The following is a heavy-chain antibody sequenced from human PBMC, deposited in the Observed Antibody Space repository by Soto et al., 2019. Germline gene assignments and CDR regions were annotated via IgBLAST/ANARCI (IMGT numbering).Heavy chain of an antibody. Sequence: PSETLSLTCTVSGGSMSSYYWSWIRQPPGKGLEWIGYIYYSGSTNYNPSLKSRVTISVDTSKNQFSLKLSSVTAADTAVYYCASSILTGYYSYWGQGTLVTVSS. CDR1: GGSMSSYY. CDR2: IYYSGST. D-gene: IGHD3-9*01. J-gene: IGHJ4*02. CDR3: ASSILTGYYSY. V-gene: IGHV4-59*01.